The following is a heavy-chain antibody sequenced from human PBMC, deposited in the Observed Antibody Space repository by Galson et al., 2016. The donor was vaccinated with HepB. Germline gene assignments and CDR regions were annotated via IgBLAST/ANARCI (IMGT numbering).Heavy chain of an antibody. D-gene: IGHD6-13*01. CDR3: ARDSRSHGMAAADP. CDR2: TYYSGNT. J-gene: IGHJ5*02. Sequence: TLSLTCTVSGGSISSGAYYWSWIRQHPGKGLEWIGYTYYSGNTYYNPSLKSRVTISIDTSKNQFSLKLSSVTAADTAVYYCARDSRSHGMAAADPWGQGTLVTVSS. V-gene: IGHV4-31*03. CDR1: GGSISSGAYY.